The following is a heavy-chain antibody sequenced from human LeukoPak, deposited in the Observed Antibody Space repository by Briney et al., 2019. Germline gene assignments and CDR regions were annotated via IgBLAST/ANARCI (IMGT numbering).Heavy chain of an antibody. J-gene: IGHJ6*02. V-gene: IGHV1-8*01. CDR3: ARGPVEAVFGVSTED. CDR2: MNPNSGNT. CDR1: GYTFTIYN. Sequence: ASVKVSCKASGYTFTIYNINWVRQAIGQGLEWMGWMNPNSGNTGYAQKFQGRVSMTRDTSISTAYMELSSLRSEDTAVYYCARGPVEAVFGVSTEDWGQGTTVTVSS. D-gene: IGHD3-10*02.